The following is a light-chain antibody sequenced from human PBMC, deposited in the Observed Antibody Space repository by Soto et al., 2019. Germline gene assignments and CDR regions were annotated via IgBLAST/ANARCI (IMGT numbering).Light chain of an antibody. CDR1: SGHSTYA. J-gene: IGLJ3*02. CDR3: QTWGTGFRV. CDR2: LDSAGRH. V-gene: IGLV4-69*01. Sequence: QSVLTQSPSASASLGASVKLTCTLSSGHSTYAIAWHQQQPEKGPRFLMNLDSAGRHSKGDEIPDRFSGSSSGAERYLTISSLQSEDGADYYCQTWGTGFRVFGGGTKVTVL.